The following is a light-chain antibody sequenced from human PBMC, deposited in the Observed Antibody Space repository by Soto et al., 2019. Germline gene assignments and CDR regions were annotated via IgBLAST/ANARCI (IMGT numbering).Light chain of an antibody. Sequence: QAVVTQPPSVSGAPGQRVTISCTGSSSNIGAGYDVHWYQQLPGTAPKLLIYGNSNRPSGVPDRFSGSKSGTSASLAITGRQAEDEADYYCQSYASSLSALFGGGTKLTVL. J-gene: IGLJ3*02. CDR2: GNS. V-gene: IGLV1-40*01. CDR3: QSYASSLSAL. CDR1: SSNIGAGYD.